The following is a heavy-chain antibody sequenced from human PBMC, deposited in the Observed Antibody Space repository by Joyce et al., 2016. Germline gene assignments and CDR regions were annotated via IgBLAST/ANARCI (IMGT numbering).Heavy chain of an antibody. J-gene: IGHJ3*01. CDR1: GDSINNGDYY. CDR2: LHEATTT. Sequence: QVQQQESGPGLVKPSETLSLTCTVSGDSINNGDYYWAWLRQPPGKGLGWIGSLHEATTTYYNPSLKSRMFMSVDTSKNQFSLKVDSVTAADTAVYYCARDFSMIIDVFELWGLGTLVTVSS. D-gene: IGHD3-22*01. CDR3: ARDFSMIIDVFEL. V-gene: IGHV4-39*07.